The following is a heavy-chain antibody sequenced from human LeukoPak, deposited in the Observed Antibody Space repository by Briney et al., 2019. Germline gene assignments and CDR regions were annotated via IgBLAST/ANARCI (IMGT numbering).Heavy chain of an antibody. J-gene: IGHJ4*02. CDR3: ARDMADY. V-gene: IGHV1-2*02. Sequence: GASVKVSCKASGGTFSSYAISWVRQAPGQGLEWMGWINPDNGDTDYAQKFQGRVTMTRDTSITTAYMELTSLISDDTAVYYCARDMADYWGQGTLVTVSS. CDR2: INPDNGDT. CDR1: GGTFSSYA. D-gene: IGHD5-24*01.